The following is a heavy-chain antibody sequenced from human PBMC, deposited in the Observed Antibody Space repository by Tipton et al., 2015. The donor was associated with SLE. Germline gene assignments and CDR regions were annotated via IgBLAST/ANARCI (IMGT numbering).Heavy chain of an antibody. V-gene: IGHV3-30*04. Sequence: RSLRLSCAASGFTFSSYAMHWVRQAPGKGLEWVAVISYDGSNKYYADSVKGRFTISRDNSKNTLYLQMNSLRAEDTAVYYCARGTQSPGVDYWGQGALVTVSS. CDR1: GFTFSSYA. CDR2: ISYDGSNK. CDR3: ARGTQSPGVDY. D-gene: IGHD1-1*01. J-gene: IGHJ4*02.